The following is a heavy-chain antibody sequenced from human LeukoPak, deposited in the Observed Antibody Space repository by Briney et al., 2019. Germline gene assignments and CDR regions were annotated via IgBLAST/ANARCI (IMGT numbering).Heavy chain of an antibody. D-gene: IGHD1-26*01. J-gene: IGHJ6*03. CDR3: AKGPRGYSGSYSAYYYMDV. CDR2: IIGSGGST. Sequence: GGSLRLSCAASGFTFSSYAMSWVRQAPGKGLEWVSVIIGSGGSTYYADSVKGRFTISRDNSKNTVFLQMNSLRVEDAAVYYCAKGPRGYSGSYSAYYYMDVWGKGTTVTVSS. V-gene: IGHV3-23*01. CDR1: GFTFSSYA.